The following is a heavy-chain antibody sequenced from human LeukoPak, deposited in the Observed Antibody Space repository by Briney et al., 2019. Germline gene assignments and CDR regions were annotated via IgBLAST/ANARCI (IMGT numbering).Heavy chain of an antibody. J-gene: IGHJ4*02. CDR3: AREYSRSVVAGSRPDL. V-gene: IGHV4-39*02. D-gene: IGHD2-21*01. CDR1: GGSISSSSYH. Sequence: SETLSLTCSVSGGSISSSSYHWGRIRQSPGKGLEWIGSMYYRGTTYENSSLRSRLTLSIDTSNNQFSLKLTSVTAADTAVYFCAREYSRSVVAGSRPDLWGQGLLVTVSS. CDR2: MYYRGTT.